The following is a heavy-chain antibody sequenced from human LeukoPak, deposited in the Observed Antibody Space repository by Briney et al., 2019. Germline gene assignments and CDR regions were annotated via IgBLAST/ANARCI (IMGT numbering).Heavy chain of an antibody. CDR3: SRGLNYYDSSNYYFHFQH. CDR1: GFTVSSNY. J-gene: IGHJ1*01. CDR2: ISHDGSNK. D-gene: IGHD3-22*01. V-gene: IGHV3-30-3*01. Sequence: GGSLRLSCAASGFTVSSNYMSWVRQTPGKRLDWVAIISHDGSNKYYADSVKGRFTISRDSSKNTLYLQMNRLRAEDTAVYYCSRGLNYYDSSNYYFHFQHWGQGTLVTVSS.